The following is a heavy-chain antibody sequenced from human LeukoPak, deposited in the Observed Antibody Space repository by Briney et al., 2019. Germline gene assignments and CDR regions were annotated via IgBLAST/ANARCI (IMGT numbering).Heavy chain of an antibody. D-gene: IGHD7-27*01. CDR1: GFTFSDYY. Sequence: PGGSLRLSCAASGFTFSDYYMSWIRQAPGKGLEWIGSIFHSGVTYYNPSLKSRVTQSVDTSKIRFSLKLTSVTAADTAVYFCARQDLGTRHFDLWGRGTLVTVSS. CDR2: IFHSGVT. V-gene: IGHV4-38-2*01. J-gene: IGHJ2*01. CDR3: ARQDLGTRHFDL.